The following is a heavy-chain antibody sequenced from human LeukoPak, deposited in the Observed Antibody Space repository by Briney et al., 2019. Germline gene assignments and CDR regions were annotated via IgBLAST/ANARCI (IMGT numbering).Heavy chain of an antibody. Sequence: PGGSLRLSCAASGFTFSSYSMNWVRQAPGKGLEWVSYISSSSSTIYYADSVKGRFTISRDNSKNTLYLQMNSLRAEDTAVYYCAKDGAQYYDILTGTELDYWGQGTLVTVSS. CDR1: GFTFSSYS. J-gene: IGHJ4*02. CDR2: ISSSSSTI. CDR3: AKDGAQYYDILTGTELDY. D-gene: IGHD3-9*01. V-gene: IGHV3-48*01.